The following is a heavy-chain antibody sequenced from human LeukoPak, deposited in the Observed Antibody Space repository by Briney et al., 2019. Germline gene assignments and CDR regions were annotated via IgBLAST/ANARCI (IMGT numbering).Heavy chain of an antibody. D-gene: IGHD2-21*01. CDR3: AKDREGIVVVIGD. Sequence: QPGGSLRLSCAASGFTLSSYAMSWVRQASGKGLEWVSAISGSGGSTYYADSVKGRFTISRDNSKNTLYLQMNSLRAEDTAVYYCAKDREGIVVVIGDWGQGTLVTVSS. CDR2: ISGSGGST. J-gene: IGHJ4*02. V-gene: IGHV3-23*01. CDR1: GFTLSSYA.